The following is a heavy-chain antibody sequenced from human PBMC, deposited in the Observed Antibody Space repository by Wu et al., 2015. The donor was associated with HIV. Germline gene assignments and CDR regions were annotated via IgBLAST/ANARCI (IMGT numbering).Heavy chain of an antibody. J-gene: IGHJ4*02. CDR1: GYIFTSYG. V-gene: IGHV1-18*01. Sequence: QVHLAQSGAEVKKPGASVKVSCKASGYIFTSYGISWVRQAPGQGLEWMGWIRGYNDNTNYAQKLQGRVTMTTDTSTSTAYMELRSLRSDDTAVYYCARDRNDFWSGYFEWAFDYWGQGTLVTVSS. CDR2: IRGYNDNT. D-gene: IGHD3-3*01. CDR3: ARDRNDFWSGYFEWAFDY.